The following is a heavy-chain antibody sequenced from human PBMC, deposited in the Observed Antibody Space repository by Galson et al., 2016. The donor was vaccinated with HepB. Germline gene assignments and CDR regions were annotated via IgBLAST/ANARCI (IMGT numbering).Heavy chain of an antibody. CDR3: ASFRAPAYQFHF. CDR1: GGSISSDSYY. Sequence: SETLSLTCTVSGGSISSDSYYWGWIRQPPGKGLEWIGYIYYTGSPYYNPSLKSRVTISVDTSKNQFSLKLNSMTAADTAVYFCASFRAPAYQFHFWGPGSRVSVSS. CDR2: IYYTGSP. D-gene: IGHD2-21*01. J-gene: IGHJ4*02. V-gene: IGHV4-39*01.